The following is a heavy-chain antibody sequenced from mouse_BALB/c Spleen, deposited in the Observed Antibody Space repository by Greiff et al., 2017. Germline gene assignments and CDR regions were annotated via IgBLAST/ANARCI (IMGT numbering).Heavy chain of an antibody. Sequence: EVKLMESGGGLVQPGGSRKLSCAASGFTFSSFGMHWVRQAPEKGLEWVAYISSGSSTIYYADTVKGRFTISRDNPKNTLFLQMTSLRSEDTAMYYCASYRTGTGFDYWGQGTTLTVSS. CDR1: GFTFSSFG. D-gene: IGHD4-1*01. CDR2: ISSGSSTI. V-gene: IGHV5-17*02. CDR3: ASYRTGTGFDY. J-gene: IGHJ2*01.